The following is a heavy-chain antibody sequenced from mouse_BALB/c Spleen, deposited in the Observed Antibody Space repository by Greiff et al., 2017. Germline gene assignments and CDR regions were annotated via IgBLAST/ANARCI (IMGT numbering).Heavy chain of an antibody. Sequence: EVQLVESGPGLVKPSQSLSLTCTVTGYSITSDYAWNWIRQFPGNKLEWMGYISYSGSTSYNPSLKSRISITRDTSKNQFFLQLNSVTTEDTATYYCARSRYWGDYWGQGTSVTVSS. D-gene: IGHD4-1*01. V-gene: IGHV3-2*02. J-gene: IGHJ4*01. CDR1: GYSITSDYA. CDR2: ISYSGST. CDR3: ARSRYWGDY.